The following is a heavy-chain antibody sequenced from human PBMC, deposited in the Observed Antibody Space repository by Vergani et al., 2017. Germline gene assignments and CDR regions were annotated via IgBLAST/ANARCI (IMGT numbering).Heavy chain of an antibody. CDR3: AKDTHYYDSSGCFDY. J-gene: IGHJ4*02. V-gene: IGHV3-23*01. Sequence: EVQLLESGGGLVQPGGSLRLTCAASEFTFSNYAMNWVRQAPGKGLEWVSGISGSGVSAYYTDSVKGRFTISRDNSKNSLYLQMNSLRAEDTALYYCAKDTHYYDSSGCFDYWGQGTLVTVSS. CDR2: ISGSGVSA. CDR1: EFTFSNYA. D-gene: IGHD3-22*01.